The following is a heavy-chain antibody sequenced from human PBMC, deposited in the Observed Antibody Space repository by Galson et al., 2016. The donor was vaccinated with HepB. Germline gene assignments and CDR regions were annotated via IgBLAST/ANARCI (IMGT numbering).Heavy chain of an antibody. Sequence: SLRLSCAASGFTFSTYAMHWVRQAPGKGLEWMAIMSYDGRNKYHADSVKGRFTISRDNSKNTLYLQMNSLRAEDTALFYCAKGRATRGGIDYWGQGTLVTVSS. CDR1: GFTFSTYA. J-gene: IGHJ4*02. V-gene: IGHV3-30*04. CDR2: MSYDGRNK. D-gene: IGHD1-26*01. CDR3: AKGRATRGGIDY.